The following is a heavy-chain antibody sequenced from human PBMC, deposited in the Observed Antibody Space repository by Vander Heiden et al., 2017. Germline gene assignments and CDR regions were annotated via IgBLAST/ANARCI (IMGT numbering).Heavy chain of an antibody. CDR3: ARHDSGLWYFDL. CDR1: RGSVRSSAYF. J-gene: IGHJ2*01. Sequence: QLQLQASGPGLVRPSETLSHLCSVSRGSVRSSAYFWAWIRQPPGKGLEWIASIFYAGNTFYNPSLKSRVSISVDMPSDQFSLKLTSVIASDTAVYYCARHDSGLWYFDLWGRGTLVTVSS. V-gene: IGHV4-39*01. D-gene: IGHD3-10*01. CDR2: IFYAGNT.